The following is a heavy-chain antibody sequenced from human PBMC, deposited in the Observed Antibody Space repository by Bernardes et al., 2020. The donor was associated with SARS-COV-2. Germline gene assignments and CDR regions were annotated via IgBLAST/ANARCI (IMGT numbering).Heavy chain of an antibody. D-gene: IGHD1-1*01. CDR1: GGSISGSDDY. CDR3: ARHTRVISTTICAFDV. CDR2: RHILGST. V-gene: IGHV4-39*01. J-gene: IGHJ3*01. Sequence: SETLSLTCTVSGGSISGSDDYWGWIRQPPGEGLEWMVSRHILGSTYYNPSLKSRTTISVDTSKNQFSLMLNSVTAADTAVYYCARHTRVISTTICAFDVWGQGTMVTVSS.